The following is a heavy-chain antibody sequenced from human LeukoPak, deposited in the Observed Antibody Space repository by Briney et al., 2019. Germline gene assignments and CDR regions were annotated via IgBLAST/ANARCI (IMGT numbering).Heavy chain of an antibody. V-gene: IGHV3-33*01. Sequence: GGSLRLSCAASGFTFSSYGMHWVRQAPGKGLEWVAVIWYDGSNKYYADSVKGRFTISRVNSKNTLYLQMNSLRAEDTAVYYCAREYCSSTSCYNSYYYYGMDVWGQGTTVTVSS. D-gene: IGHD2-2*02. CDR2: IWYDGSNK. CDR3: AREYCSSTSCYNSYYYYGMDV. CDR1: GFTFSSYG. J-gene: IGHJ6*02.